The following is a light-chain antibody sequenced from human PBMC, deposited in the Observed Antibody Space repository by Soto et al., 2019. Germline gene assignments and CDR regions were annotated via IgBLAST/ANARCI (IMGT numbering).Light chain of an antibody. CDR1: QSINYW. V-gene: IGKV1-5*01. CDR3: LQDINYLWT. Sequence: IRMTNSAATLSSSVGDRVTITCRASQSINYWLAWYQQKPGQAPKVLIYDASSLESGVPSRFSGSGSGTDFTLAISSLQPEDSATYYCLQDINYLWTFGQGTKVDNK. J-gene: IGKJ1*01. CDR2: DAS.